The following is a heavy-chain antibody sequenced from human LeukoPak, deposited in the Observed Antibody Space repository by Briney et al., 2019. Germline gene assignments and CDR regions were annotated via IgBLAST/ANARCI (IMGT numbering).Heavy chain of an antibody. CDR2: ISGSGGST. J-gene: IGHJ4*02. D-gene: IGHD2-2*01. CDR3: AKDNGVPAAQLPNDY. Sequence: GSLRLSCAASGFTFSSYAMSWVRQAPGKGLEWVSAISGSGGSTYSADSVKGRFTISRDNSKNTLYLQMNSLGAEDTAVYYCAKDNGVPAAQLPNDYWGQGTLVTVSS. V-gene: IGHV3-23*01. CDR1: GFTFSSYA.